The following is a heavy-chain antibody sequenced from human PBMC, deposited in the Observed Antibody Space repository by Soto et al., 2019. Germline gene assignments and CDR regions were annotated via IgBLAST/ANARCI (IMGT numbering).Heavy chain of an antibody. D-gene: IGHD3-3*01. J-gene: IGHJ4*02. CDR3: ARENYNFWSGFDS. Sequence: GGSLRLSCAASGFTFSSYSMNWVRQAPGKGLEWVSSISSSSSYIYYADSVKGRFTISRDNAKNSLYLQMNSLRAEDTAVYYCARENYNFWSGFDSWGQGTLVTVSS. CDR1: GFTFSSYS. V-gene: IGHV3-21*01. CDR2: ISSSSSYI.